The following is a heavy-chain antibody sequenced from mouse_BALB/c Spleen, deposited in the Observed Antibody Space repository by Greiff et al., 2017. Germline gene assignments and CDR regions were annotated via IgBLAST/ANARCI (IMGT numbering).Heavy chain of an antibody. CDR3: ARKGDNYYAMDY. Sequence: VQLQQSGPELVKPGASVKIPCKASGYTFTYYNMDWVKQSHGKSLEWIGDINPNNGGTIYNQKFKGKATLTVDKSSSTAYMELRSLTSEDTAVYYCARKGDNYYAMDYWGQGTSVTVSS. V-gene: IGHV1-18*01. J-gene: IGHJ4*01. CDR1: GYTFTYYN. CDR2: INPNNGGT.